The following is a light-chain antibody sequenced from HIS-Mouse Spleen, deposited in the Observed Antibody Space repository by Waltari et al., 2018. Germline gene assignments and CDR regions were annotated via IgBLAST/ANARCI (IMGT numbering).Light chain of an antibody. CDR1: ALPKQY. CDR2: KDS. CDR3: QSADSSGTYSVV. V-gene: IGLV3-25*03. Sequence: SYELTQPPPVSVSPGQTARITCSGDALPKQYAYWSQQKPGQAPVLVIYKDSERPSGIPERFSGSSSGTTVTLTISGVQAEDEADYYCQSADSSGTYSVVFGGGTKLTVL. J-gene: IGLJ2*01.